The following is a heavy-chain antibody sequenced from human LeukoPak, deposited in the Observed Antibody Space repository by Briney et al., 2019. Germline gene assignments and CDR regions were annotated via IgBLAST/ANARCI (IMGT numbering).Heavy chain of an antibody. CDR1: GFTFSSYS. CDR3: ARDSYYGSGGFHY. V-gene: IGHV3-21*01. CDR2: ISSTISYI. D-gene: IGHD3-10*01. J-gene: IGHJ4*02. Sequence: GGSLRLSCAASGFTFSSYSMNWVRQAPGKGLEWVSSISSTISYIYYADSVKGRFTISRDNRKNSLYLQMNSLRVEDTAVYYCARDSYYGSGGFHYWGQGTLVTVSS.